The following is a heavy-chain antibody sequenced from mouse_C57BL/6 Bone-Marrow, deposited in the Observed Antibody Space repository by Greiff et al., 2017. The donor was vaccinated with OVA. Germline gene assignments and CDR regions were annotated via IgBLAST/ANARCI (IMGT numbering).Heavy chain of an antibody. D-gene: IGHD1-1*01. CDR1: GYSITSDY. CDR3: ARYPDDYGSRSYAMDY. V-gene: IGHV3-8*01. J-gene: IGHJ4*01. CDR2: ISYSGST. Sequence: VQLKQSGPGLAKPSQSLSLTCSVPGYSITSDYWNWIRKFPGNKLEYMGYISYSGSTYYNPSLKSRISITRDTSKNQYYLQLNSVTTEDTATYYCARYPDDYGSRSYAMDYGGRGTSVTVTS.